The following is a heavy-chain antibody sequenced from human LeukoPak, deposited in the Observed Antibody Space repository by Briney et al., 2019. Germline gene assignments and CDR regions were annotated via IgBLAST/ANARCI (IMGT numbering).Heavy chain of an antibody. CDR3: ARRAGAYSHPYDY. Sequence: GGSLRLSCAASGFTFSEYGMNWVRQAPGKGLDWVSYIGSSGTTIFYADSVKGRFSISRDNAKNSLYLQMNSLRAEDTAVYYCARRAGAYSHPYDYWGQGTLVTVSS. D-gene: IGHD4/OR15-4a*01. J-gene: IGHJ4*02. V-gene: IGHV3-48*03. CDR2: IGSSGTTI. CDR1: GFTFSEYG.